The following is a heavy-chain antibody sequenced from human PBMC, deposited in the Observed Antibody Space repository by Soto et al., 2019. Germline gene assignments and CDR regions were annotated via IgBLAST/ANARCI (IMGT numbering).Heavy chain of an antibody. V-gene: IGHV1-18*01. J-gene: IGHJ6*02. CDR3: VMVDNYVTPTPQDV. CDR1: GYIFVNYG. Sequence: QVQLVQSGDEVKKPGASVKVSCKASGYIFVNYGIAWLRQAPGQGLEWMGWISPYTGNTHSATKVQGRLTMTTDTSASPADMDVGSLTSDDTAVYYCVMVDNYVTPTPQDVWGQGTTVTVSS. CDR2: ISPYTGNT. D-gene: IGHD3-16*01.